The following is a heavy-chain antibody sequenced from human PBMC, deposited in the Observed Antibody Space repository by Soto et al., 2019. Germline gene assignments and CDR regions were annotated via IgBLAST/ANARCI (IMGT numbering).Heavy chain of an antibody. CDR1: GGTFSSYA. CDR3: ARDPRPYYYDSSGYYFHAFDI. CDR2: IIPIFGTA. D-gene: IGHD3-22*01. Sequence: GASVKVSCKASGGTFSSYAISWVRQAPGQGLEWMGGIIPIFGTANYAQKFQGRVTITADESTSTAYMELSSLRSEDTAVYYCARDPRPYYYDSSGYYFHAFDIWGQGTMVTVSS. V-gene: IGHV1-69*13. J-gene: IGHJ3*02.